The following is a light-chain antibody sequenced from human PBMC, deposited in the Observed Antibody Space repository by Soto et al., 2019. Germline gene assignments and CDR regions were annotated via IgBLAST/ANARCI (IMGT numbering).Light chain of an antibody. J-gene: IGKJ4*01. V-gene: IGKV1-12*01. CDR2: AAS. CDR3: QPANSFPHT. Sequence: DIQMTQSPSSVSASVGDRVTITCRASQDISSWLAWYQHHPVKAPKLLIYAASSLQSGVPSRFSGRGSVTDGTLMISSRPPEDLATYCCQPANSFPHTVGGVTIVDTK. CDR1: QDISSW.